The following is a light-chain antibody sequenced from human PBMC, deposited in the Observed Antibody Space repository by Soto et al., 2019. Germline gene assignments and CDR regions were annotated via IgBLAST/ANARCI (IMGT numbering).Light chain of an antibody. CDR1: SSDVGSYNL. CDR3: CSYAGSSTSWV. J-gene: IGLJ3*02. Sequence: QSALTQPDSVSGSPGQSITISCTGTSSDVGSYNLVSWYQQHPGKAPKLMIYEVSKRPSGVSNRFSGSKSGNTASLTISGLQAEDEADYYCCSYAGSSTSWVFGGGTKLTVL. CDR2: EVS. V-gene: IGLV2-23*02.